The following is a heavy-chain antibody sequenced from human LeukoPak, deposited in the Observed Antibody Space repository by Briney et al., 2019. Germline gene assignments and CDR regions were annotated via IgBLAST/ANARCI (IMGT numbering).Heavy chain of an antibody. J-gene: IGHJ4*02. CDR1: GYTFTSYG. V-gene: IGHV1-18*01. CDR3: ARSSKQWLDR. D-gene: IGHD6-19*01. Sequence: ASVKVSCKASGYTFTSYGISWVRQAPGQGLEWMGWISAYNGDTNYAQKFQGRVTMTTDTSTSTGYIELRSLRSDDTAVYYCARSSKQWLDRWGQGTLVTVSS. CDR2: ISAYNGDT.